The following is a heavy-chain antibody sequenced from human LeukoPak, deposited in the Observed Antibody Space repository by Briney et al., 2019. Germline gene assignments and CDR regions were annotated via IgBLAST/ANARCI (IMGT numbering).Heavy chain of an antibody. J-gene: IGHJ4*02. CDR2: IVPTVKIA. D-gene: IGHD6-13*01. CDR3: ARAASSWSLIDY. V-gene: IGHV1-69*04. Sequence: SVKVSCKASGDTFSSYAILWVRQAPGQGLEWMGRIVPTVKIANYAQKFQGRVTITADKSTSTAYMELSSLRSEDTAVYYCARAASSWSLIDYWGQXTLVTVSS. CDR1: GDTFSSYA.